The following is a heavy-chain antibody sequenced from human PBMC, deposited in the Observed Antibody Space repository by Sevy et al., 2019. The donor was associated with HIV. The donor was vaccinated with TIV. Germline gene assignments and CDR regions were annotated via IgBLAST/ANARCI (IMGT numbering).Heavy chain of an antibody. CDR2: IRQDGSEK. D-gene: IGHD6-6*01. V-gene: IGHV3-7*04. Sequence: GSLRLSCAVSGFSFTTYWMNWVRQAPGKGLEWVANIRQDGSEKYYVDSVKGRFIISRDNAKNLLYLQMNSLRVDDTAIYYCARARGGGLGSSSSTRYGLDVWGQGTTVTVSS. CDR3: ARARGGGLGSSSSTRYGLDV. CDR1: GFSFTTYW. J-gene: IGHJ6*02.